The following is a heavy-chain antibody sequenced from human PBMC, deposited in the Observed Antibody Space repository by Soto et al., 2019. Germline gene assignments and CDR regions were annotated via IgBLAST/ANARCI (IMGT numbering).Heavy chain of an antibody. CDR3: ARAIVGASLVGGRYDGIDV. V-gene: IGHV1-69*18. Sequence: QVQLVQSGAEVTKPGSSVKVSCKASGGTFSSYAISWVRQAPGQGLEWMGRIIPIFGRANYAQKFQGRVTITADESTSTAYMELSSLRSEDTAVYYCARAIVGASLVGGRYDGIDVWGQGTTVTVSS. CDR1: GGTFSSYA. CDR2: IIPIFGRA. J-gene: IGHJ6*02. D-gene: IGHD1-26*01.